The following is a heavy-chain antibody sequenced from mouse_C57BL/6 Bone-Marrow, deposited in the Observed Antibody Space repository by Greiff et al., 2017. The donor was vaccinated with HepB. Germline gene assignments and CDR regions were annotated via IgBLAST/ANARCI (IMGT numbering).Heavy chain of an antibody. V-gene: IGHV1-42*01. CDR2: INPSTGGT. Sequence: EVQLMESGPELVKPGASVKISCKASGYSFTGYYMNWVKQSPEKSLEWIGEINPSTGGTTYNQKFKAKATLTVDKSSSTAYMQLKSLTSEDSAVYYCARIYYYGSSPYFDYWGQGTTLTVSS. CDR3: ARIYYYGSSPYFDY. J-gene: IGHJ2*01. D-gene: IGHD1-1*01. CDR1: GYSFTGYY.